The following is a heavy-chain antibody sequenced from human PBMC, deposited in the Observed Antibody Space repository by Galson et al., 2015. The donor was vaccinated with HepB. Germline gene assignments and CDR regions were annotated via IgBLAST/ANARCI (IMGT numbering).Heavy chain of an antibody. CDR1: GGSFSGYY. D-gene: IGHD4-11*01. CDR2: INHSGST. CDR3: ARGYSDSRYYYYYGMDV. J-gene: IGHJ6*02. V-gene: IGHV4-34*01. Sequence: ETLSLTCAVYGGSFSGYYWSWIRQPPGKGLEWIGEINHSGSTNYNPSLKSRVTISVDTSKNQFSLKLSSVTAADTAVYYCARGYSDSRYYYYYGMDVWGQGTTVTVSS.